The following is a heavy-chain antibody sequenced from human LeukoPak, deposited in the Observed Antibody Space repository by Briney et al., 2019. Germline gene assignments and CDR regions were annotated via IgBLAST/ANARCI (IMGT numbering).Heavy chain of an antibody. CDR2: ISWNGGTI. V-gene: IGHV3-20*04. D-gene: IGHD6-6*01. Sequence: PGGSLRLSCAASGFTFDDYGMSWVRQAPGKGLEWVSGISWNGGTIDYADSVKGRFTISRDNAKNSLYLQMNSLRPEDMALYYCAKGPTYSSSSLFDYWGQGILVAVSS. CDR1: GFTFDDYG. J-gene: IGHJ4*02. CDR3: AKGPTYSSSSLFDY.